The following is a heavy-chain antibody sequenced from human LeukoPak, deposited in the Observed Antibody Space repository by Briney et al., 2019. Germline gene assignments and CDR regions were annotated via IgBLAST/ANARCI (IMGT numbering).Heavy chain of an antibody. V-gene: IGHV4-34*01. Sequence: PSETLSLTCAVYGGSFSGYYWSWIRQSPGRGLEWLGAINHSGSTNYNPSLKSRVTISVDTSKNQFSLKLSSVTAADTAVYYCARVIYYGSGSYYPPYYYYGMDVWGQGATVTVSS. CDR3: ARVIYYGSGSYYPPYYYYGMDV. D-gene: IGHD3-10*01. CDR1: GGSFSGYY. CDR2: INHSGST. J-gene: IGHJ6*02.